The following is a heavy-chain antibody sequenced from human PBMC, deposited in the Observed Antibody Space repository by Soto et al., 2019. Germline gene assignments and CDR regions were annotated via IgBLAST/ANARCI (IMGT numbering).Heavy chain of an antibody. CDR3: ARPINPLTMIDFQH. Sequence: QLQLQESGPGLVKPSETLSLTCTVSGGSISSSSYYWGWIRQPPGKGLEWIGSIYYSGSTYYNPSLKSRVTISVDTSKNQFSLKLSSVTAADTAVYYCARPINPLTMIDFQHWGQGTLVTVSS. D-gene: IGHD3-22*01. CDR2: IYYSGST. CDR1: GGSISSSSYY. V-gene: IGHV4-39*01. J-gene: IGHJ1*01.